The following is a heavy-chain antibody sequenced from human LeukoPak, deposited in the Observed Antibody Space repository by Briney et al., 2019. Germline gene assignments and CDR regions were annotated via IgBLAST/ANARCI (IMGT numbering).Heavy chain of an antibody. J-gene: IGHJ3*02. CDR2: IDGPGRGT. D-gene: IGHD2-21*01. Sequence: GGSLRLSFDVSGFPPGHFWMHWGRQAPGKGLEWVARIDGPGRGTVYADSVKGRFTFSRDNAKNTLSLQMNSLRDDDTAMYYCVRDLFPDACDIWGQGTRVSVSS. V-gene: IGHV3-74*01. CDR3: VRDLFPDACDI. CDR1: GFPPGHFW.